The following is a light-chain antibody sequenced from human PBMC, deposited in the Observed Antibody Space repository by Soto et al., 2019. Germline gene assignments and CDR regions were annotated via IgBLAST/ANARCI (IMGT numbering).Light chain of an antibody. CDR2: GAS. CDR1: QSVSSSY. J-gene: IGKJ3*01. CDR3: QQYGSSPRFT. V-gene: IGKV3-20*01. Sequence: EIVLTQSPGTLSLSPGERATLSCRASQSVSSSYLAWYQQKPGQAPRLLIYGASSRATGIPDRFSGSGSGTDFTLTISRLASEHFAVYYSQQYGSSPRFTFGPGTKVDIK.